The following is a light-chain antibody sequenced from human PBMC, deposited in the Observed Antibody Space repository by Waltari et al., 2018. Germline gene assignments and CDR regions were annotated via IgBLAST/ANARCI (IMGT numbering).Light chain of an antibody. CDR3: SSYTDTSTRYV. CDR2: DVT. J-gene: IGLJ1*01. CDR1: RSDVGGYDY. Sequence: QSALTQPASVSGSPGQSITISCTGARSDVGGYDYVSWYQQHPGKAPKLMIFDVTKLLSGVSTRFSASKSGNTASLTISGLRAEDEADYYCSSYTDTSTRYVFGTGTKVTVL. V-gene: IGLV2-14*03.